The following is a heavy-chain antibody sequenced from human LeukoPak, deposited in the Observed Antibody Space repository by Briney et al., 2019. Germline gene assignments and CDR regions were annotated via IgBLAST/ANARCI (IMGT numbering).Heavy chain of an antibody. CDR2: IYYSGST. V-gene: IGHV4-59*08. Sequence: SETLSLTCTVSGAFINSHYWSWLRQPPGEGLEWLGYIYYSGSTNYNPSLKSPVTLSEDTSKNHFSLRLSAVTAADTAVYYWARLLEGSSGWTLFDNGGQGTLVTVS. CDR1: GAFINSHY. CDR3: ARLLEGSSGWTLFDN. J-gene: IGHJ4*02. D-gene: IGHD6-19*01.